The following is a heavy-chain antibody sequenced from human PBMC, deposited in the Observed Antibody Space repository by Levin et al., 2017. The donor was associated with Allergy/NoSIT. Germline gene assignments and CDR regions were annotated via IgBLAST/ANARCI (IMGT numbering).Heavy chain of an antibody. D-gene: IGHD5-18*01. Sequence: GGSLRLSCAASGFTFSSYSMNWVRQAPGKGLEWVSSISSSSSYIYYADSVKGRFTISRDNAKNSLYLQMYSLRAEDTAVYYCARADVDTAMVPPAHYMDVWGKGTTVTVSS. V-gene: IGHV3-21*01. CDR2: ISSSSSYI. CDR1: GFTFSSYS. J-gene: IGHJ6*03. CDR3: ARADVDTAMVPPAHYMDV.